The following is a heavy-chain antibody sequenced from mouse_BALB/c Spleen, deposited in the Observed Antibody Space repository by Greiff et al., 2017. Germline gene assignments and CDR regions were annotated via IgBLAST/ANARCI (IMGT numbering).Heavy chain of an antibody. CDR2: ISDGGSYT. J-gene: IGHJ4*01. Sequence: DVMLVESGGGLVKPGGSLKLSCAASGFTFSDYYMYWVRQTPEKRLEWVATISDGGSYTYYPDSVKGRFTISRDNAKNNLYLQMSSLKSEDTAMYYCARDASLYGSSYAMDYWGQGTSVTVSS. V-gene: IGHV5-4*02. CDR3: ARDASLYGSSYAMDY. D-gene: IGHD1-1*01. CDR1: GFTFSDYY.